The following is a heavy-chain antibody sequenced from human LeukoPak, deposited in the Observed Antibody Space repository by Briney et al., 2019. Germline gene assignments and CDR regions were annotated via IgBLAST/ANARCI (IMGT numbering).Heavy chain of an antibody. CDR1: GGTFSSYA. J-gene: IGHJ4*02. V-gene: IGHV1-69*06. D-gene: IGHD2-15*01. CDR2: IIPIFGTA. Sequence: SVKVSCKASGGTFSSYAISWVRQAPGQGLEWMGGIIPIFGTANYAQKFQGRVTITADKSTSTAYMELSSLRSEDTAVYYCASTGYCSGGSCSRNENYYFDYWGQGTLVTVSS. CDR3: ASTGYCSGGSCSRNENYYFDY.